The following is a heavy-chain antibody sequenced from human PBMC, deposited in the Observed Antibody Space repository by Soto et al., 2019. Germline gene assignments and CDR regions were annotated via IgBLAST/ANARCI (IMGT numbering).Heavy chain of an antibody. D-gene: IGHD4-17*01. J-gene: IGHJ3*02. V-gene: IGHV3-21*01. CDR1: GFTFSSYS. Sequence: EVQVVESGGGLVKPGGSLRLSCAASGFTFSSYSMNWVRQAPGKGLEWVSCISGSSSYIYYADSVKGRFTISRDNAKNSLYLQMNSLRAGDTAVYYCARTDSGDYVRGGFEIWGQGTMVTVSS. CDR3: ARTDSGDYVRGGFEI. CDR2: ISGSSSYI.